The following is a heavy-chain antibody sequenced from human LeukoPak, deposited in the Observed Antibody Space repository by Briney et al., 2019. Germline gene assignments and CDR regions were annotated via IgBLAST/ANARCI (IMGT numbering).Heavy chain of an antibody. V-gene: IGHV1-69*04. J-gene: IGHJ4*02. CDR1: GGTFSSYA. CDR3: ARAPVGLYNWNDYFDY. Sequence: ASVKVSCKASGGTFSSYAISWVRQAPGQGLEWMGRIIPILGIANYAQKFQGRVTITADKSTSTAYMELSSLRSEDTAVYYCARAPVGLYNWNDYFDYWGQGTLVTVSS. CDR2: IIPILGIA. D-gene: IGHD1-20*01.